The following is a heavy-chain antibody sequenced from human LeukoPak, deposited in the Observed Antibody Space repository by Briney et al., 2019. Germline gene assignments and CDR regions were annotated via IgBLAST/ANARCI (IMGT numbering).Heavy chain of an antibody. CDR3: ARDEPVVGGTLVDY. J-gene: IGHJ4*02. CDR1: GYTFKTYG. V-gene: IGHV1-18*01. CDR2: ISGYNGNT. Sequence: ASVKVSCKASGYTFKTYGITWVRQAPGQGLEWMGWISGYNGNTNYAQKFQGRVTMTTDTFTSTAYMELRSPRYDDTAVYYCARDEPVVGGTLVDYWGQGTLVTVPS. D-gene: IGHD1-26*01.